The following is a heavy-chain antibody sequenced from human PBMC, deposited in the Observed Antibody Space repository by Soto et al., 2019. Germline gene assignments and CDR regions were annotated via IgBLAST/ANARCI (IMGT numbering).Heavy chain of an antibody. V-gene: IGHV1-3*01. CDR2: INAGNGNT. CDR1: GYTFTGYA. CDR3: ARAVAVAADFDY. J-gene: IGHJ4*02. D-gene: IGHD6-19*01. Sequence: PSVKVSCKASGYTFTGYAMHWVRQAPGQRLEWMGWINAGNGNTKYSQKFQGRVTITRDTSASTAYMELSSLRSEDTAVYYCARAVAVAADFDYWGQGTLVTSPQ.